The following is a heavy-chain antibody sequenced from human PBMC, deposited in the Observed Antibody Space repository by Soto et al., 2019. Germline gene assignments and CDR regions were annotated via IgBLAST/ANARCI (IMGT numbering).Heavy chain of an antibody. V-gene: IGHV3-7*04. J-gene: IGHJ4*02. CDR1: GFMFSGFW. Sequence: GGSLRLSCSVSGFMFSGFWMNWFRQAPGKGLEWVANINHGGSEKNYVDSVEGRFTISRDNAKSSLFLQMNSLRAEDTAVYYYTRGGASFAFWGPGALVTVS. CDR3: TRGGASFAF. CDR2: INHGGSEK. D-gene: IGHD2-15*01.